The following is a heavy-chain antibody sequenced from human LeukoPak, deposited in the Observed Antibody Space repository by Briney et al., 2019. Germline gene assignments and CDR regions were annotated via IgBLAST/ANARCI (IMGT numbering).Heavy chain of an antibody. CDR1: GYTFTAYY. CDR3: ATEGYSYGRRVYYYGMDV. J-gene: IGHJ6*02. CDR2: FDPEDGET. V-gene: IGHV1-24*01. Sequence: ASVKVSCKASGYTFTAYYMHWVRQAPGKGLEWMGGFDPEDGETIYAQKFQGRVTMTEDTSTDTAYMELSSLRSEDTAVYYCATEGYSYGRRVYYYGMDVWGQGTTVTVSS. D-gene: IGHD5-18*01.